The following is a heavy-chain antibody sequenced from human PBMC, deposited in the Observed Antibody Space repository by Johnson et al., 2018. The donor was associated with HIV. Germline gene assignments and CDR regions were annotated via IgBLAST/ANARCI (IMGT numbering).Heavy chain of an antibody. J-gene: IGHJ3*02. CDR2: LYSGGST. D-gene: IGHD3-9*01. CDR1: GFTVSSNY. V-gene: IGHV3-66*01. CDR3: ATDILFATARSDHDAFDT. Sequence: VQLVESGADLVQPGRSLRLSCAASGFTVSSNYMTWVRQAPGTGLAWVSLLYSGGSTYYADPVKGRFSISRDNAKNSLFLQMNSLRGEDTGVYYCATDILFATARSDHDAFDTWGQGTMVTVSS.